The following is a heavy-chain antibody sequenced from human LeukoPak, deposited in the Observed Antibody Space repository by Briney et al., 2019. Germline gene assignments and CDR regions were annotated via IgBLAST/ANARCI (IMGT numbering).Heavy chain of an antibody. Sequence: GGSLRLSCVASGFTFTNNWMTWFRQAPGKGLEWVANVNEDGSEQNYLDSVKGRFTISRDDAKNSVYLQMNSLRVEETAVYFCASGRGWIDPWGQGTLVTVSS. V-gene: IGHV3-7*01. CDR2: VNEDGSEQ. D-gene: IGHD5-24*01. CDR1: GFTFTNNW. J-gene: IGHJ5*02. CDR3: ASGRGWIDP.